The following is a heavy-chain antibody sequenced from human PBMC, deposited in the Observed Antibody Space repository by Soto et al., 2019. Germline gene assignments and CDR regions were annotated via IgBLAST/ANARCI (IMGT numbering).Heavy chain of an antibody. CDR1: GFTFSSYG. Sequence: QVQLVESGGGVVQPGRSLRLSCAASGFTFSSYGMHWVRQAPGKGLEWVAVISYDGSNKYYADSVKGRFTISRDNSKNTLYLQMNSLRAEDTAVYYCAKTGELGLFSFDYWGQGTLVTVSS. CDR3: AKTGELGLFSFDY. V-gene: IGHV3-30*18. D-gene: IGHD1-26*01. J-gene: IGHJ4*02. CDR2: ISYDGSNK.